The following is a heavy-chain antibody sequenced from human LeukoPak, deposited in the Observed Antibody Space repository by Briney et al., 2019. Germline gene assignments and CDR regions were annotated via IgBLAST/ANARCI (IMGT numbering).Heavy chain of an antibody. CDR2: INPNSGGT. CDR1: GYTFTGNY. D-gene: IGHD5-24*01. J-gene: IGHJ4*02. V-gene: IGHV1-2*02. CDR3: VEELQSPPDY. Sequence: ASVKVSCKASGYTFTGNYMHWARQAPGQGLEWMGWINPNSGGTNYAQKFQGRVTMTRDTSISTAYMELSRLRSDDTAVYYCVEELQSPPDYWGQGTLVTVSS.